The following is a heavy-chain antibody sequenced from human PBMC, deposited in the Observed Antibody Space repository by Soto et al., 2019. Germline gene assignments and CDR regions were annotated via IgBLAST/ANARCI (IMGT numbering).Heavy chain of an antibody. CDR2: INDDGSDK. D-gene: IGHD3-3*01. Sequence: EVQLVESGGGLVQPGGSLRLSCAASGFAFTYYWMHRVRQDPGKGLEWVARINDDGSDKTYADSVKGRFTISRDNAKNMLYLQMSSLRAEDTAVYYCARYFWGQNFFYPWGQGTLVTVSS. V-gene: IGHV3-74*01. CDR3: ARYFWGQNFFYP. CDR1: GFAFTYYW. J-gene: IGHJ5*02.